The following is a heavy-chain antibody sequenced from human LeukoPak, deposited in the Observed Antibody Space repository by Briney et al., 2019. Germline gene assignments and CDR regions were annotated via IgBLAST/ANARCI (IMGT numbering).Heavy chain of an antibody. CDR3: ATLLTTMVRAVIISHDAFDL. V-gene: IGHV1-24*01. CDR2: FDPEDGET. D-gene: IGHD3-10*01. J-gene: IGHJ3*01. CDR1: ENTLTEFS. Sequence: GASVKVSCKVSENTLTEFSMHWVRQAPGKGLEWMGGFDPEDGETIYAQRFQRRVTMTEDTSTDTAYMELSSLRSEDTAVYYCATLLTTMVRAVIISHDAFDLWGQGTMVTVSS.